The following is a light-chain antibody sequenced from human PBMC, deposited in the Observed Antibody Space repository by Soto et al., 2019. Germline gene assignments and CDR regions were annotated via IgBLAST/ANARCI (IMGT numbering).Light chain of an antibody. CDR3: MQRIEFPVT. V-gene: IGKV2-40*01. CDR2: TVS. CDR1: QSLLDSDDGNTY. Sequence: DIVRTQTRLSLTVTPGEPASISCRSSQSLLDSDDGNTYLDWYLQKPGQSPQLLIYTVSYRASGVPDRFSGSGSGTDFTLKISRVEAEDVGVYYCMQRIEFPVTFGGGTKVDIK. J-gene: IGKJ4*01.